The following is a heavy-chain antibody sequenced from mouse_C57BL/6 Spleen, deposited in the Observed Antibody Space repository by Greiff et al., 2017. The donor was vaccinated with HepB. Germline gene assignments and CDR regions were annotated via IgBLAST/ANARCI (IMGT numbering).Heavy chain of an antibody. V-gene: IGHV1-82*01. CDR2: IYPGDGDT. J-gene: IGHJ3*01. Sequence: VKLVESGPELVKPGASVKISCKASGYAFSSSWMNWVKQRPGKGLEWIGRIYPGDGDTNYNGKFKGKATLTADKSSSTAYMQLSSLTSEDSAVYFCAREAITTVVPFAYWGQGTLVTVSA. D-gene: IGHD1-1*01. CDR1: GYAFSSSW. CDR3: AREAITTVVPFAY.